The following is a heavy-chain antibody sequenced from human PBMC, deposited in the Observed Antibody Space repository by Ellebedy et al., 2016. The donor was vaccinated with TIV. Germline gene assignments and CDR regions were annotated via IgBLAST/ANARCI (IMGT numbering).Heavy chain of an antibody. CDR3: AREIAVADY. V-gene: IGHV3-7*01. Sequence: GESLKISXAASGFTFNNYWMSWVRQAPGKGLEWVANIKQDGSEKYYVDSVKGRFTISRDNAKNSLYLQMNSLRAEDTAVYYCAREIAVADYWGQGTLVTVSS. CDR1: GFTFNNYW. D-gene: IGHD6-19*01. CDR2: IKQDGSEK. J-gene: IGHJ4*02.